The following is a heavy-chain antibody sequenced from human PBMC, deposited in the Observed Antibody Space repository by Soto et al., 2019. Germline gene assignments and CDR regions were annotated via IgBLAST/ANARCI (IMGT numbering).Heavy chain of an antibody. D-gene: IGHD2-15*01. CDR2: IIPIFGTA. V-gene: IGHV1-69*05. J-gene: IGHJ4*02. Sequence: SVKVSCKASGGTFSSYAISWVRQAPGQGLEWMGGIIPIFGTANYAQKFQGRVTMTTDTSTSTAYMELRSLRSDDTAVYYCARLGQYCSGGSCPVFDYWGQRILATVS. CDR3: ARLGQYCSGGSCPVFDY. CDR1: GGTFSSYA.